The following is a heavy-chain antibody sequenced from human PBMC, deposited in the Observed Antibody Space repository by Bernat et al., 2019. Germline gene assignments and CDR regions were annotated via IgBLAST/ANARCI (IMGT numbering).Heavy chain of an antibody. CDR2: VDPEDGET. Sequence: EVQLVQSGAEVKKPGATVKISCKVSGYTFTDYYMHWVQQAPGKGLEWMGLVDPEDGETIYAEKFQGRVTITADTSTDTAYMELSSLRSEDTAVYYCAMSYYYGSGSYPADNWFDPWDQGTLVTVSS. J-gene: IGHJ5*02. D-gene: IGHD3-10*01. CDR3: AMSYYYGSGSYPADNWFDP. CDR1: GYTFTDYY. V-gene: IGHV1-69-2*01.